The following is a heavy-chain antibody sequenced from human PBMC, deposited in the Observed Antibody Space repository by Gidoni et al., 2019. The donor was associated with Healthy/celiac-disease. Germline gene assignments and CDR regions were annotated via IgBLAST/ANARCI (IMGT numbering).Heavy chain of an antibody. V-gene: IGHV5-51*01. D-gene: IGHD5-12*01. J-gene: IGHJ4*02. Sequence: EVQLVQSGAAVTEPGESLKISCKGSGYSFATYWIGWVRQMPGKGLEWMGIIYPGDSDTTYRPSFQGQVTISADKSISTAYLQWSSLKASDTAIYYCVRPREYRGYHSYFDYWGQGTLLTVSS. CDR3: VRPREYRGYHSYFDY. CDR2: IYPGDSDT. CDR1: GYSFATYW.